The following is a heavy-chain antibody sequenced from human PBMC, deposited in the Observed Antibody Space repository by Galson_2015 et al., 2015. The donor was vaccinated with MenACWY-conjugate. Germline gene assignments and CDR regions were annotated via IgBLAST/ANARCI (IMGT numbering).Heavy chain of an antibody. V-gene: IGHV3-74*01. D-gene: IGHD5-12*01. CDR2: VIMDGTGA. CDR3: AKAGRYDYLDS. CDR1: GFTFTSHW. J-gene: IGHJ4*02. Sequence: LRLSCAASGFTFTSHWMHWARQVPGKGLVWVARVIMDGTGATYADSVKGRFTISRDNAKDTLYLQMDNLRADDTALYYCAKAGRYDYLDSWGEGTLVTVSS.